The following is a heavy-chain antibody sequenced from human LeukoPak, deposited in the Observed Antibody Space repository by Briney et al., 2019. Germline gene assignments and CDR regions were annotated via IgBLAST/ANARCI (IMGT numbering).Heavy chain of an antibody. CDR1: GYTFTSYG. CDR3: ARDGRAAGDSDAFDI. V-gene: IGHV1-18*01. CDR2: ISAYNGNT. Sequence: ASVKVSCKASGYTFTSYGIRWVRQAPGQGREWMGWISAYNGNTNYAQKLQGRVTMTTDTSTSTAYMELRSLRSDDTAVYYCARDGRAAGDSDAFDIWGQGTMVTVSS. J-gene: IGHJ3*02. D-gene: IGHD6-13*01.